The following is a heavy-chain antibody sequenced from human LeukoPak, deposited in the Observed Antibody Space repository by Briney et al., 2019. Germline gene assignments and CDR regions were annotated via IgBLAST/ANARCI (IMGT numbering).Heavy chain of an antibody. CDR3: AKDGQSFNSMYDYFDS. Sequence: GSLRLSCSASGFTFRNFAISWVRQAPGKGLEWVSSIGGGDTHYADSVKGRFTISRDDSRSTVDLQMSSLRAEDTAVYYCAKDGQSFNSMYDYFDSWGQGTLVTVSS. V-gene: IGHV3-23*01. J-gene: IGHJ4*02. CDR1: GFTFRNFA. D-gene: IGHD2-8*01. CDR2: IGGGDT.